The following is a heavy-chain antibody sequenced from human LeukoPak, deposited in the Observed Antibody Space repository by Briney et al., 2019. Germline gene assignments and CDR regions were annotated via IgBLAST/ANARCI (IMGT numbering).Heavy chain of an antibody. Sequence: PGGSLRLSCAAAGFPFSGYWMHWVRQAPGKGLVWVSRIHDDGAGTTYADSVNGRFTISRDNAKNTLYLQMNSLRVEDTAVYYCARSASGYDAWGQGTLVTVSS. CDR1: GFPFSGYW. J-gene: IGHJ5*02. V-gene: IGHV3-74*03. CDR3: ARSASGYDA. D-gene: IGHD5-12*01. CDR2: IHDDGAGT.